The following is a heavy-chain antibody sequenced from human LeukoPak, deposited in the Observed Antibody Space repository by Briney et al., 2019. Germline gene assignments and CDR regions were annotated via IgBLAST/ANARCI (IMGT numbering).Heavy chain of an antibody. Sequence: SETLSLTCTVSGGSISSSSYYWGWIRQPPGKGLEWIGSIYHSGSTYYNPSLKSRVTISVDTSKNQFSLKLSSVTAADTAVYYCARASSGWYGPDYWGQGTLVTVSS. CDR3: ARASSGWYGPDY. CDR1: GGSISSSSYY. V-gene: IGHV4-39*07. J-gene: IGHJ4*02. CDR2: IYHSGST. D-gene: IGHD6-19*01.